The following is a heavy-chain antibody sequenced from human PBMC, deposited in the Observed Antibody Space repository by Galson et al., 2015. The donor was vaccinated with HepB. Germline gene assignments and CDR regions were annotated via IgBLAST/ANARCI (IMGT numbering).Heavy chain of an antibody. Sequence: IDPSGGGTTYTQKFQGRVTMTSDTSTSTVYMELSSLRADDTAVYYCTRAFTAGIPAPTDFWGQGTQVIVSS. CDR3: TRAFTAGIPAPTDF. D-gene: IGHD1-14*01. J-gene: IGHJ4*02. V-gene: IGHV1-46*03. CDR2: IDPSGGGT.